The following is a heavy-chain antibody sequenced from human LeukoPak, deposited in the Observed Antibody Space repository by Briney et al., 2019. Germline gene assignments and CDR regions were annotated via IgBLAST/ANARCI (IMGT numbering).Heavy chain of an antibody. Sequence: PGGSLRLSCAASGFIFSDYYMSWIRQAPGKGLEWVSYISSSGSTMYYTDSVKGRFTISRDNAKDSLYLQMNSLRAEDTAVYYCARESDYGDYVGYWGQGTLVTVSS. D-gene: IGHD4-17*01. V-gene: IGHV3-11*04. CDR2: ISSSGSTM. CDR1: GFIFSDYY. CDR3: ARESDYGDYVGY. J-gene: IGHJ4*02.